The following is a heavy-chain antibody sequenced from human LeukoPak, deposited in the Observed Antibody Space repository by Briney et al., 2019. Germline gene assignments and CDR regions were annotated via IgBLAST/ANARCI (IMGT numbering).Heavy chain of an antibody. J-gene: IGHJ4*02. CDR1: GGSVSDYY. Sequence: SETLSLTCTISGGSVSDYYWSWIRQSPGKGLEWIGYIYHTGSTSYSPSLKSRVTISADTSRNQFSLKLSSVTAADTAVYYCASRKLGNDYWGQGTLVTVSS. CDR2: IYHTGST. D-gene: IGHD7-27*01. CDR3: ASRKLGNDY. V-gene: IGHV4-59*02.